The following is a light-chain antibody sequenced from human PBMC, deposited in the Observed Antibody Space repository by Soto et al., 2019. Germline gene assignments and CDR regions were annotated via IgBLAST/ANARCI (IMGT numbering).Light chain of an antibody. Sequence: ETVLTQSPATLSLSPGERATLSCGASQSVSSNYLAWYQHKRGLAPRLLIYDASSRATGITDRFSGSGSGTDFTLTISRLEPEDFAVYYCQQYGSSPTFGQGTRLEIK. CDR1: QSVSSNY. V-gene: IGKV3D-20*01. CDR3: QQYGSSPT. J-gene: IGKJ5*01. CDR2: DAS.